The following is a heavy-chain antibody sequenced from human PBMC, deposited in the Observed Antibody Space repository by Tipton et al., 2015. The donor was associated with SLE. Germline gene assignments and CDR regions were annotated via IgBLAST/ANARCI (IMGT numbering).Heavy chain of an antibody. J-gene: IGHJ4*02. D-gene: IGHD3-16*02. CDR1: GGSISSHF. Sequence: TLSLTCTVSGGSISSHFWSWIRQPPGKGLEWIGYLYYSGGTNYNPSLKSRVTISVDTSKNQFSLKLSSVTAADTAVYYCARGKTFGGVIVTPSDYWGQGTLVTVSS. V-gene: IGHV4-59*11. CDR2: LYYSGGT. CDR3: ARGKTFGGVIVTPSDY.